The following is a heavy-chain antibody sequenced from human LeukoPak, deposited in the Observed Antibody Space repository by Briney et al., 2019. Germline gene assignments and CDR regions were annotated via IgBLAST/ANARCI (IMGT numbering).Heavy chain of an antibody. CDR2: ISYDGSNK. CDR3: AKDLDYGGNSDAFDI. Sequence: GGSLRPPCAASGFTFSSYGMHWVRQAPGKGLEWVAVISYDGSNKYYADSVKGRFTISRDNSKNTLYLQMNSLRAEDTAVYYCAKDLDYGGNSDAFDIWGQGTMVTVSS. J-gene: IGHJ3*02. CDR1: GFTFSSYG. V-gene: IGHV3-30*18. D-gene: IGHD4-23*01.